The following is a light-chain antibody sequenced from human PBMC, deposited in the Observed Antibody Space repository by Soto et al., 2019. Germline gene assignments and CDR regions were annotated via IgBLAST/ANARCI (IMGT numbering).Light chain of an antibody. J-gene: IGKJ1*01. Sequence: EIMLTQAPCTLSLSQGDRATLSCRASQSVSNYLAWYQQKPGQAPRLLIYGASTRATGVPARFSGSGSGTEFTLTISNLQSEDFAVYHCQQYDKWPRTFGQGTKVDIK. CDR2: GAS. V-gene: IGKV3-15*01. CDR1: QSVSNY. CDR3: QQYDKWPRT.